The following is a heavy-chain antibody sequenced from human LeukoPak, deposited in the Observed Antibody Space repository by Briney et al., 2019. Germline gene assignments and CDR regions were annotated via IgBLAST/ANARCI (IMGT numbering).Heavy chain of an antibody. Sequence: GGSLRLSCAASGFTFSSYAMSWVRQAPGKGLEWVSAISASGGSTYYADSVKGRFTISRDNSKNTLYLQMNSLRAEDTAVYYCAIPASLDYGPFDYWGQGTLVTVSS. J-gene: IGHJ4*02. CDR2: ISASGGST. CDR3: AIPASLDYGPFDY. CDR1: GFTFSSYA. D-gene: IGHD4-17*01. V-gene: IGHV3-23*01.